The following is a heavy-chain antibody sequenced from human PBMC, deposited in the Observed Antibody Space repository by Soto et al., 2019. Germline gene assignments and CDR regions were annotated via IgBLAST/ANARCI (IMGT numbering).Heavy chain of an antibody. J-gene: IGHJ5*02. V-gene: IGHV5-51*01. CDR2: IYPGDSDT. Sequence: GESLKISCKGYGYTFTDYWIGWVRQMPGKGLELIGLIYPGDSDTRYSPSFQGRVTISADKSISTAFLQWSSLRASDTAMYYCASQKTVIRGPLSSNWFDPWGQGTLVTASS. CDR3: ASQKTVIRGPLSSNWFDP. D-gene: IGHD1-1*01. CDR1: GYTFTDYW.